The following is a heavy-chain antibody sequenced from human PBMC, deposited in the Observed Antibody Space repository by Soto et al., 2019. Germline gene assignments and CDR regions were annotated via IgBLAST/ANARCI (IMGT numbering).Heavy chain of an antibody. CDR2: IIPIFGTA. CDR1: GGTFSSYA. CDR3: ARDPLDGSGTPHPTDWFDP. V-gene: IGHV1-69*13. J-gene: IGHJ5*02. D-gene: IGHD3-10*01. Sequence: GASVKVSCKASGGTFSSYAISWVRQAPGQGLEWMGGIIPIFGTANYAQKFQGRVTITADESTSTAYMELSSLRSEDTAVYYCARDPLDGSGTPHPTDWFDPWGQGTLVTVSS.